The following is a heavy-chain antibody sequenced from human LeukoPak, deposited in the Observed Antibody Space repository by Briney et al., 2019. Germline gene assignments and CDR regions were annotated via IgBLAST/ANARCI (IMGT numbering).Heavy chain of an antibody. Sequence: PGGSLRLSCAASGFTLSNYWVTWVRQAPGKGPEWVANIKEDGSQKYYVDSVKGRFTISRDNAKNSLYLQMSSLRAEDTAVYFCARDHQNGYYFYWGQGTVVTVSS. CDR2: IKEDGSQK. CDR3: ARDHQNGYYFY. J-gene: IGHJ4*02. V-gene: IGHV3-7*01. CDR1: GFTLSNYW. D-gene: IGHD3-22*01.